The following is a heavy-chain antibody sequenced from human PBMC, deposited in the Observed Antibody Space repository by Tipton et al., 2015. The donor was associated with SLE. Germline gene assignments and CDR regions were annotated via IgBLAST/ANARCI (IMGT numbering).Heavy chain of an antibody. Sequence: TLSLTCAVSGGSISSSNWWSWVRQPPGKGLEWIGEIYHSGSTNYNPSLKSRVTISVDKSKNQFSLKLSSVTAADTAVYYCARGQMITFGGVTSWFDPWGQGTLVTVSS. V-gene: IGHV4-4*02. D-gene: IGHD3-16*01. J-gene: IGHJ5*02. CDR3: ARGQMITFGGVTSWFDP. CDR1: GGSISSSNW. CDR2: IYHSGST.